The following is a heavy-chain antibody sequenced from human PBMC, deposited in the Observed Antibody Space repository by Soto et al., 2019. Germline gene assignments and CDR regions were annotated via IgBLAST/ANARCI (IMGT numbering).Heavy chain of an antibody. CDR2: IIPIFGTA. Sequence: QVQLVQSGAEVKKPGSSVKVSCKASGGTFSSYSINWVRQAPGQGLEWMGEIIPIFGTAHYAQKFQGRVTRTADESTSTAYMDLSSLRSEDTAVYSCARDGGRHAGGIEYWGQGTLVTAPS. V-gene: IGHV1-69*01. D-gene: IGHD1-26*01. CDR1: GGTFSSYS. J-gene: IGHJ4*02. CDR3: ARDGGRHAGGIEY.